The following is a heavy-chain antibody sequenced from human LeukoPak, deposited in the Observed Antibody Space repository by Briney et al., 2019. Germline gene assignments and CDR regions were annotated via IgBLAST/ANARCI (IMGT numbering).Heavy chain of an antibody. CDR2: IIPIFGTA. J-gene: IGHJ6*02. V-gene: IGHV1-69*13. D-gene: IGHD3-22*01. Sequence: SVKVSCKASGGTFSSYAISWVRQAPGQGLEWMGGIIPIFGTANYAQKFQGRVTITADESTSTAYMELSSLRSEDTAVYYCARAPDTYYYDSSTYYYYGMDVWGQGTTVTVSS. CDR1: GGTFSSYA. CDR3: ARAPDTYYYDSSTYYYYGMDV.